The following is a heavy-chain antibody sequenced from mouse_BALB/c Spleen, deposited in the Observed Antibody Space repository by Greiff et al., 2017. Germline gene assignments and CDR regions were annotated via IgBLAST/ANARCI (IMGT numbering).Heavy chain of an antibody. D-gene: IGHD2-2*01. Sequence: EVQLQQSGPELVKPGASVKISCKASGYTFTDYNMHWVKQSHGKSLEWIGYIYPYNGGTGYNQKFKSKATLTVDNSSSTAYMELRSLTSEDSAVYYCARVDGYDGYAMDYWGQGTSVTVSS. CDR2: IYPYNGGT. CDR3: ARVDGYDGYAMDY. J-gene: IGHJ4*01. V-gene: IGHV1S29*02. CDR1: GYTFTDYN.